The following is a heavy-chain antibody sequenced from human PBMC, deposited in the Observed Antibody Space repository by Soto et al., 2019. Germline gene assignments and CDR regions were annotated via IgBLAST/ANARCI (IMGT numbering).Heavy chain of an antibody. V-gene: IGHV4-31*03. CDR1: GGSISSGGYY. D-gene: IGHD6-25*01. CDR2: IYYSGST. CDR3: AREAAGILNWFDP. Sequence: QVQLQESGPGLVKPSQTLTLTCTVSGGSISSGGYYWSWIRQHPGKGLEWIGYIYYSGSTYYNPSLKSRVTISVDTSKNQFSLKLSSVTAADTAVYYCAREAAGILNWFDPWGQGTLVTVSS. J-gene: IGHJ5*02.